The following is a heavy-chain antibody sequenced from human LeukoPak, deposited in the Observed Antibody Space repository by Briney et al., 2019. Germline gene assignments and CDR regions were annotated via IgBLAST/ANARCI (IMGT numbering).Heavy chain of an antibody. CDR3: ARSFTHYYGSGSYPDAFDI. CDR1: GGSISSYY. J-gene: IGHJ3*02. Sequence: SETLSLXCTVSGGSISSYYWSWIRQPPGKELEWIGYIYYSGSTNYNPSLKSRVTISVDTSKNQFSLKLSSVTAADTAVYYCARSFTHYYGSGSYPDAFDIWGQGTMVTVSS. CDR2: IYYSGST. D-gene: IGHD3-10*01. V-gene: IGHV4-59*01.